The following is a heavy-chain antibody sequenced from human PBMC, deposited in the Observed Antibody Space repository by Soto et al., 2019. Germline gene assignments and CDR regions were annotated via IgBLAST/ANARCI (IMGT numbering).Heavy chain of an antibody. J-gene: IGHJ6*02. CDR2: ISYDGSNK. CDR1: GFTFSSYA. CDR3: ARVSRFGEVYYYYYGMDV. Sequence: QVQLVESGGGVVQPGRSLRLSCAASGFTFSSYAMHWVRQAPGKGLEWVAVISYDGSNKYYADSVKGRFTISRDNSKNPLYLQMNSLRAEDTAVYYCARVSRFGEVYYYYYGMDVWGQGTTVTVSS. D-gene: IGHD3-10*01. V-gene: IGHV3-30-3*01.